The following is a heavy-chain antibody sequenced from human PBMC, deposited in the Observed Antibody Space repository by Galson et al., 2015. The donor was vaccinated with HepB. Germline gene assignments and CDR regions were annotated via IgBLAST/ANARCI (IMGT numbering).Heavy chain of an antibody. D-gene: IGHD3-16*02. V-gene: IGHV2-5*02. CDR2: IYWDDDK. J-gene: IGHJ4*02. Sequence: ALVKPTQTLTLTCTFSGFSLTTTGVGVGWFRQPPGKALEWLALIYWDDDKRYSPSLKRRLTLSRAPSNTPVVLTVPTMAPVDSATYFCAYSSRRYYFDFWGQGTLVTVSS. CDR3: AYSSRRYYFDF. CDR1: GFSLTTTGVG.